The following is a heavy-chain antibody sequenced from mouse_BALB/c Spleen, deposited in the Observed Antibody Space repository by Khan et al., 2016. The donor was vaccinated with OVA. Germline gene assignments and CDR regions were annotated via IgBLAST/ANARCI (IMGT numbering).Heavy chain of an antibody. CDR1: GYTFTSYT. J-gene: IGHJ3*01. CDR2: INPSNDYT. V-gene: IGHV1-4*01. D-gene: IGHD2-14*01. Sequence: QVQLQQPGAELARPGASVKMSCKASGYTFTSYTIHWIKKRPGQGLEWIGYINPSNDYTNYNQKFKDKATLTTDKSSTTAYLRLSSLTSDDSAVNNYVKDGAYHRNVGWFAYWGQGTLVTVSA. CDR3: VKDGAYHRNVGWFAY.